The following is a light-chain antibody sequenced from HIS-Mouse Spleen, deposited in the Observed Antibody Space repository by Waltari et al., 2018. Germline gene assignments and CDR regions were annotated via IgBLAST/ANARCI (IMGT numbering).Light chain of an antibody. CDR2: DDS. V-gene: IGLV3-21*02. CDR3: QVWDSSSDHPV. J-gene: IGLJ3*02. CDR1: NIGSKS. Sequence: SYVLTQPPSVSVAPGQTARITCGGNNIGSKSVHWYQQKPGQAPVLVVYDDSDRPSGIPGGFSGSNSGNTATLTISGVEAGDEADYYCQVWDSSSDHPVFGGGTKLTVL.